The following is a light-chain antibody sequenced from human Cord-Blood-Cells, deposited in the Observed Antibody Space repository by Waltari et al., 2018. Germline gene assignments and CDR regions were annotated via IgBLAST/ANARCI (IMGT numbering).Light chain of an antibody. CDR2: WAS. CDR1: QSVLYSSNNTND. CDR3: QQYYSTPLT. Sequence: DIVMPQSPDSLAASLGERATINCKPRQSVLYSSNNTNDLAWYQQKPGQPPKLLIYWASTRESGVPDRFSGSGSGTDFTLTISSLQAEDVAVYYCQQYYSTPLTFGGGTKVEIK. J-gene: IGKJ4*01. V-gene: IGKV4-1*01.